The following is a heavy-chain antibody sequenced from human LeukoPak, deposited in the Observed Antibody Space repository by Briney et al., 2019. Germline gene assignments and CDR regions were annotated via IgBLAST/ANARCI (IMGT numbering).Heavy chain of an antibody. J-gene: IGHJ4*02. CDR1: GGSMSGYY. V-gene: IGHV4-59*01. CDR2: IHYSGST. D-gene: IGHD4-11*01. CDR3: ARLRGNYFPDY. Sequence: SETLSLTGTVSGGSMSGYYWIWIRQPPGKGLEWIAYIHYSGSTNYNPSLKSRVTISVDTSKSQFSLRLNSVTAADTAVYYCARLRGNYFPDYWGQGTLVTVSS.